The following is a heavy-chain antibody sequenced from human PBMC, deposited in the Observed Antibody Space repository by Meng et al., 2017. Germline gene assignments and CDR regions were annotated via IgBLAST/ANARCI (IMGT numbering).Heavy chain of an antibody. CDR3: ARDIVVVPAAIGYYYGMDV. CDR2: IRSSSSYI. V-gene: IGHV3-21*01. CDR1: AFSFSSYS. Sequence: GESLTLSCAASAFSFSSYSTNCVRPAPGKLLGWASSIRSSSSYIYYADSVKGRFTISRNNARNSMYLQMNSMRAEDTAVYYCARDIVVVPAAIGYYYGMDVWGQGTMVTVSS. J-gene: IGHJ6*02. D-gene: IGHD2-2*01.